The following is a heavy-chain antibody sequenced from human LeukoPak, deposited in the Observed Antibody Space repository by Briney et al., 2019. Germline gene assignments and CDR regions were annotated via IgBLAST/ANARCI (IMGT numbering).Heavy chain of an antibody. V-gene: IGHV1-58*01. CDR2: IVVGSGIT. D-gene: IGHD3-22*01. Sequence: SVKISCKASGFTFPSSAVQWVRQARGQRLEWIGWIVVGSGITNSAQKFQGRVTITRDMSTSTAYMELSSLRSEDTAVHYCAAVNYYDSSGYYVYSDGFDIWGQGTMVTVSS. J-gene: IGHJ3*02. CDR1: GFTFPSSA. CDR3: AAVNYYDSSGYYVYSDGFDI.